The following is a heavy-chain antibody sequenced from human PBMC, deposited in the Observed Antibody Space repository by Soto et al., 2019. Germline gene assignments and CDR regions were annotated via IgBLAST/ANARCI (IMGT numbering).Heavy chain of an antibody. CDR2: IRSKAYGGTT. Sequence: GGSLRLSCTASGFTFGDYAMSWFRQAPGKGLEWVGFIRSKAYGGTTEYAASVKGRFTISRDDSKSIAYLQMNSLKTEDTAVYYCTRDSKLALYYYDSSGYYSNWFDPWGQGALVTVS. V-gene: IGHV3-49*03. D-gene: IGHD3-22*01. CDR1: GFTFGDYA. J-gene: IGHJ5*02. CDR3: TRDSKLALYYYDSSGYYSNWFDP.